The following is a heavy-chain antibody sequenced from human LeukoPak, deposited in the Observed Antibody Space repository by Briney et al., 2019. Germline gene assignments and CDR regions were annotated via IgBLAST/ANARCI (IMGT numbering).Heavy chain of an antibody. J-gene: IGHJ6*02. CDR3: ARDPLRQQLINGMDV. V-gene: IGHV1-2*02. Sequence: ASVKVSCKASGYTFTGYYMHWVRQAPGQGLEWMGWINPNSGGTNYAQKFQGRVTMTRDTSITTPYMELSRLRSDDTAVYYCARDPLRQQLINGMDVWGQGTTVTVSS. D-gene: IGHD6-13*01. CDR2: INPNSGGT. CDR1: GYTFTGYY.